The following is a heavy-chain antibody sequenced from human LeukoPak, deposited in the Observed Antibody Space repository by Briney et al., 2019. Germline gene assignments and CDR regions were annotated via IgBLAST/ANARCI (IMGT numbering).Heavy chain of an antibody. V-gene: IGHV3-48*02. CDR2: ISSSSSTI. CDR1: GFTFSSYS. Sequence: GGSLRLSCAASGFTFSSYSMNWVRQAPGKGLEWVSYISSSSSTIYYADSVKGRFTISRDNAKNSLYLQMNSLRDEDTAVYYCARAENYDSSGYLRGIFDYWGQGTLVTVSS. D-gene: IGHD3-22*01. CDR3: ARAENYDSSGYLRGIFDY. J-gene: IGHJ4*02.